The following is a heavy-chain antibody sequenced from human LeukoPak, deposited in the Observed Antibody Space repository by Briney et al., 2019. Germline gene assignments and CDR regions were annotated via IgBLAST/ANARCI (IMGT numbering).Heavy chain of an antibody. CDR1: GFTFSSYA. CDR2: ISYDGSNK. CDR3: ARATIVGANIGDY. J-gene: IGHJ4*02. V-gene: IGHV3-30-3*01. D-gene: IGHD1-26*01. Sequence: GGSLRLSCAASGFTFSSYAMHWVRQAPGKGLEWVAVISYDGSNKYYADSVKGRFTISRDNSKNTLYLQMNSLRAEDTAVYYCARATIVGANIGDYWGQGTLVTVSS.